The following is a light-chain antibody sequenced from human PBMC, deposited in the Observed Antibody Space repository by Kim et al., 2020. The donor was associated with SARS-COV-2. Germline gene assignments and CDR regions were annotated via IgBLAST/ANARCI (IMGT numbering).Light chain of an antibody. J-gene: IGLJ3*02. Sequence: PGGTVTRTCASRTGAVTSGHHPNWFQQKPGQAPRALIYSTSKKHTWTPARFSGSLLGGKAALTLSGVQPEDEAEYYCMLHYGGVWVFGGGTELTVL. V-gene: IGLV7-43*01. CDR3: MLHYGGVWV. CDR1: TGAVTSGHH. CDR2: STS.